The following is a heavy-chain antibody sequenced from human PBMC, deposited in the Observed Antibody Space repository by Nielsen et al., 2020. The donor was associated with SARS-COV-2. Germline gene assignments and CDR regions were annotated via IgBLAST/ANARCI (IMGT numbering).Heavy chain of an antibody. D-gene: IGHD2-21*02. V-gene: IGHV3-21*01. J-gene: IGHJ3*02. CDR2: ISSSSSYI. CDR1: GFTFSSYS. Sequence: GGSLRLSCAASGFTFSSYSMSWVRQAPGKGLEWVSSISSSSSYIYYADSVKGRFTISRDNAKNSLYLQMNSLRAEDTAVYYCARGPGGDQGAFDIWGQGTMVTVSS. CDR3: ARGPGGDQGAFDI.